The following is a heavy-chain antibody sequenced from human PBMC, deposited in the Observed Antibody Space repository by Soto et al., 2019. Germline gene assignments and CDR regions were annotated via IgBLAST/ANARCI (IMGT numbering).Heavy chain of an antibody. CDR1: GFTFSGLY. Sequence: GGSLRLSCAASGFTFSGLYMSWIRQVPGKGLEWVSCIDSSGVKKYYADSVKGRFTISRDNSKNTLYLQMNSLRAEDTAVYYCARDRAGVGYNIDVWGQGTTVTVSS. CDR3: ARDRAGVGYNIDV. CDR2: IDSSGVKK. D-gene: IGHD5-12*01. J-gene: IGHJ6*02. V-gene: IGHV3-11*04.